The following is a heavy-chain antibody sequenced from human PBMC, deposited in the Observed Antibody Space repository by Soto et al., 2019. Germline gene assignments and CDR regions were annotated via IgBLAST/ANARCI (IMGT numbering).Heavy chain of an antibody. V-gene: IGHV4-34*01. J-gene: IGHJ4*02. CDR2: INHSGST. Sequence: QVQLQQWGAGLLKPSETLSLTCAVYGGSFSGYYWSWIRQPPGKGLEWIGEINHSGSTNYNPSLKSRVTISVDTSKNQFSLKLSSVTAADTAVYYFARTIAAAGLIDYWGQGTLVTVSS. CDR1: GGSFSGYY. D-gene: IGHD6-13*01. CDR3: ARTIAAAGLIDY.